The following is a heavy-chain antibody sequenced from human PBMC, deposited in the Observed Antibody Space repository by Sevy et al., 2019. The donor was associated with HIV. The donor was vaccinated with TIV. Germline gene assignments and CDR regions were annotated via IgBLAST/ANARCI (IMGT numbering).Heavy chain of an antibody. D-gene: IGHD1-1*01. Sequence: GGSLRLSCAVSGVTFSDYAMSWVRQAPGKGLEWVSFISGFGDKTYYADSVRGRFTISRDNSKNTLHLQTNSLRAEDTAVYSCSKAGGINWFYDYYGMDVWGQGTTVTVS. CDR3: SKAGGINWFYDYYGMDV. CDR1: GVTFSDYA. V-gene: IGHV3-23*01. J-gene: IGHJ6*02. CDR2: ISGFGDKT.